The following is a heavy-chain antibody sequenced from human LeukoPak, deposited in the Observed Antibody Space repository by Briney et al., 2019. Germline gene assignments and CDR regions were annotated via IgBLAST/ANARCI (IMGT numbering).Heavy chain of an antibody. D-gene: IGHD6-19*01. Sequence: PGGSLRLSCAASGSSFSTHWINWVRQAPGGGLEWLANIKPDGSDRYYVDSVRGRFTISRDNAKNLVYLQIGSLRTEDTGVYYCWGRSGFSSIYWGQGTLVKVSS. CDR1: GSSFSTHW. CDR3: WGRSGFSSIY. J-gene: IGHJ4*02. CDR2: IKPDGSDR. V-gene: IGHV3-7*01.